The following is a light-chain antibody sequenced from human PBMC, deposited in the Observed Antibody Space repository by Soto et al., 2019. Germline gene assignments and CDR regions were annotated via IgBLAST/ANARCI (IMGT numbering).Light chain of an antibody. CDR3: QHYNSWPLN. Sequence: EIGLTQSQSTLSVSPGDRATLSCMASQSISSNLAWYQQKPGQAPRLLIYHSSTRAPAIPARFSGSGSGTEFTLTICRPQSEDFAVYYCQHYNSWPLNFGGGTKVDIK. V-gene: IGKV3-15*01. CDR2: HSS. CDR1: QSISSN. J-gene: IGKJ4*01.